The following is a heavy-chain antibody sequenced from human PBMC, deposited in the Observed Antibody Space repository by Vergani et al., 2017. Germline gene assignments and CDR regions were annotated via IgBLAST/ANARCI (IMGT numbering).Heavy chain of an antibody. D-gene: IGHD2-15*01. V-gene: IGHV4-61*02. CDR3: ARRSGGYYSGGKVHPLRTAFDV. CDR1: GGSISAGHYF. CDR2: IPPSGNA. Sequence: QVQLQASGPGRVKPSQTLSLTCTMSGGSISAGHYFWSWIRQPAGKGLEWLGHIPPSGNASHSPSLKTRVSMSVDTSKNQFSLTVTSVTAADTAIYFCARRSGGYYSGGKVHPLRTAFDVWGHETVVTVSS. J-gene: IGHJ3*01.